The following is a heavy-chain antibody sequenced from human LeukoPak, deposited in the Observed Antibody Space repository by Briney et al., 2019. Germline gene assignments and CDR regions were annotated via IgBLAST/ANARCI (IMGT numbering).Heavy chain of an antibody. J-gene: IGHJ6*02. V-gene: IGHV1-69*04. Sequence: GASVKVSCKASGGTFSSYAISWVRQAPGQGLEWMGRIIPILGIANYAQKFQGRVTITADKSTSTAYMELSSLRSEDTAVYYCARDLVYSGYDLWNYYYGMDVWGQGATVTVSS. CDR2: IIPILGIA. CDR3: ARDLVYSGYDLWNYYYGMDV. CDR1: GGTFSSYA. D-gene: IGHD5-12*01.